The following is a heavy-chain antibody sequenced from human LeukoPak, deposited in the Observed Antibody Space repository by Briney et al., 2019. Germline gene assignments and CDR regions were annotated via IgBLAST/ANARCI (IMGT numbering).Heavy chain of an antibody. D-gene: IGHD6-19*01. CDR2: ISGGGGTT. CDR1: GFTFTTYA. Sequence: GGSLRLSCAASGFTFTTYAMTWVRQAPGKGLEWVSGISGGGGTTFYADSVKGRFTISRDNSKNTLYLQMNSLRAEDTAVYYCARDRGSSGWYYFDYWGQGTLVTVSS. J-gene: IGHJ4*02. CDR3: ARDRGSSGWYYFDY. V-gene: IGHV3-23*01.